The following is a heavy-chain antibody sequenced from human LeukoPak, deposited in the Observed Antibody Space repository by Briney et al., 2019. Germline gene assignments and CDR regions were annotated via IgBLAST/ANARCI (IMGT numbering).Heavy chain of an antibody. V-gene: IGHV4-34*01. CDR1: GGSFSGYY. Sequence: PSETLSLTRAVYGGSFSGYYWSWIRHRPGTGLEWIGESNHSGSTNYNPSLNSRVTISVDTSKNQFSLKVSSVTAADTAVYYCARHGYCSGGTCWVNWGQGTLVTVSS. CDR3: ARHGYCSGGTCWVN. CDR2: SNHSGST. D-gene: IGHD2-15*01. J-gene: IGHJ4*02.